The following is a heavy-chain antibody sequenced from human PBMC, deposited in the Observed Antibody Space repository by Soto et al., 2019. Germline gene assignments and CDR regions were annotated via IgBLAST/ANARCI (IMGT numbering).Heavy chain of an antibody. Sequence: PGGSLRLSCAASGFTVTSDYMSWLRQAPGKGLEWVSTIYSGDNTYYADSVKGRFIISRDKSKNTLYLQMNNLRAEDTAVYYCARFPRIALAAFDCWGQGTLVTVSS. CDR3: ARFPRIALAAFDC. D-gene: IGHD6-19*01. V-gene: IGHV3-66*01. CDR2: IYSGDNT. CDR1: GFTVTSDY. J-gene: IGHJ4*02.